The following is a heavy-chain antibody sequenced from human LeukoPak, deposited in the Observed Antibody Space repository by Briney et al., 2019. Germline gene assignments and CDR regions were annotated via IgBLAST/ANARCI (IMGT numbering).Heavy chain of an antibody. Sequence: PSETLSLTCTVSGGSISSYYWSWIRQPPGKGLEWIGYIYYSGSTNYNPSLKSRVTISVDTSKNQFSLKLSSVTTADTAVYYCARDPLYSFSSGYFDHWGQGALVTVSS. CDR3: ARDPLYSFSSGYFDH. V-gene: IGHV4-59*01. D-gene: IGHD5-18*01. CDR2: IYYSGST. J-gene: IGHJ4*02. CDR1: GGSISSYY.